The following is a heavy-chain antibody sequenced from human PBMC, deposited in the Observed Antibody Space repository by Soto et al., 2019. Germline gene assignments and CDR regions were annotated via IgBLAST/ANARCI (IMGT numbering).Heavy chain of an antibody. V-gene: IGHV3-30*18. J-gene: IGHJ4*02. CDR2: VSHDGRNT. Sequence: AQLVESGGRVVQPGRSLRLSCAASGFTFSDYAMHWVRQAPGKGLEWVAVVSHDGRNTHYADSVKGRFIISRHSSKNTVSLEMTSLRAEDTAVYYCAKGGRQWLVTSDFNYWGQGALVTVSS. CDR3: AKGGRQWLVTSDFNY. D-gene: IGHD6-19*01. CDR1: GFTFSDYA.